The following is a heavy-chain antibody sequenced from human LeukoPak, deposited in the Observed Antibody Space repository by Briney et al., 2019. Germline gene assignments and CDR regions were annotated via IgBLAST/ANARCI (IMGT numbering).Heavy chain of an antibody. CDR3: ATSYYYDSSGYYENWFDP. CDR2: IYYSGTT. J-gene: IGHJ5*02. V-gene: IGHV4-39*01. D-gene: IGHD3-22*01. Sequence: SETLSLTCTVSGGSISSSNYYWGWIRQPPGKGLEWIGSIYYSGTTYYNPSFKSRVTISVDTSKNQFSLKLSSVTAADTAVYYCATSYYYDSSGYYENWFDPWGQGTLVTVSS. CDR1: GGSISSSNYY.